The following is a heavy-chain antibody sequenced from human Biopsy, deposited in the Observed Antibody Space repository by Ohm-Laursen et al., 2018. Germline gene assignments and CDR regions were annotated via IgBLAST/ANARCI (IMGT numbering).Heavy chain of an antibody. V-gene: IGHV4-59*08. J-gene: IGHJ2*01. D-gene: IGHD6-25*01. Sequence: SDTLSLTCTVSGGSIGSDYWAWIRQSPGKGLEWIAYSHYSGSTNYNPSLRHRVTISLDTSNNQLSLRLRSVTAADAAVYYCARRSAANWYFNLWGRGTLVTVSS. CDR3: ARRSAANWYFNL. CDR1: GGSIGSDY. CDR2: SHYSGST.